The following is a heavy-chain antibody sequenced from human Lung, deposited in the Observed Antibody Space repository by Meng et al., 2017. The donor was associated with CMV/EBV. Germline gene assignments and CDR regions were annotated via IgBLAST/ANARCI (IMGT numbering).Heavy chain of an antibody. CDR1: GGTFTNLA. D-gene: IGHD2-21*01. CDR3: ARECLGGDCSSDY. V-gene: IGHV1-69*04. J-gene: IGHJ4*02. Sequence: SVKVSCKASGGTFTNLAISWVRQAPGQGLEWMGTVIILLDIKKYLQKLEGRVTISADKSTSTVHMELSSLTSDDTAVYYCARECLGGDCSSDYWGQGTLVTVSS. CDR2: VIILLDIK.